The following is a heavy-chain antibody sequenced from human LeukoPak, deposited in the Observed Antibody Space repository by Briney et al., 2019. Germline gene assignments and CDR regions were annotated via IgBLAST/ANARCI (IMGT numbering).Heavy chain of an antibody. Sequence: SGGSLRLSCAASGFTFSSYWMSWVRQAPGKGLEWVANIKEDGSEKYYVDSVKGRFTISRDNGKNSLYLQMNSLRAEDTAVYYCARTLAARHTSGYFDYWGQGTLVTVSS. CDR2: IKEDGSEK. CDR1: GFTFSSYW. D-gene: IGHD3-22*01. J-gene: IGHJ4*02. V-gene: IGHV3-7*01. CDR3: ARTLAARHTSGYFDY.